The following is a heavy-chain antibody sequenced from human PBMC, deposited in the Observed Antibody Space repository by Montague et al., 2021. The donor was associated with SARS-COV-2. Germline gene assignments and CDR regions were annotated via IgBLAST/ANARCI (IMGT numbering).Heavy chain of an antibody. CDR2: MDYGGSP. J-gene: IGHJ4*02. V-gene: IGHV4-61*01. D-gene: IGHD3-10*01. CDR3: ATYRQGGSGRGY. Sequence: SQTLSLTCTVSGVSVSNAYYDWSWIRQPPGKGLEWIGFMDYGGSPNYSPSLHSRVSISLDTSKNQLSLRLNSATAADTAVYFCATYRQGGSGRGYWGQGTLVTVSS. CDR1: GVSVSNAYYD.